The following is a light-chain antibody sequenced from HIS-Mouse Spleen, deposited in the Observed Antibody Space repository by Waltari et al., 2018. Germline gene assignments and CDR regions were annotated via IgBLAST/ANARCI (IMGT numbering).Light chain of an antibody. V-gene: IGLV1-36*01. J-gene: IGLJ3*02. CDR1: SSNIGNNA. CDR2: YDD. CDR3: AAWDDRLNGPV. Sequence: QSVLTQPPSVSEAPRQRVTISCSGSSSNIGNNAVNWHQQLPGKAPKLLIYYDDLLPSGVSDRFSGSKSGTSASLAISGLQSEDEADYYCAAWDDRLNGPVFGGGTKLTVL.